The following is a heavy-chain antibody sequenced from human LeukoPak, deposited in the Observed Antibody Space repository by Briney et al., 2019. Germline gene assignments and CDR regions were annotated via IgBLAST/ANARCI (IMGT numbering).Heavy chain of an antibody. J-gene: IGHJ4*02. CDR2: IYTSGST. D-gene: IGHD3-10*01. Sequence: SETLSLTCTVSGDSISSGNYYWSWIRQPAGKGLEWIGRIYTSGSTNYNPSLKSRVTMSVDTSKNQFSLKLSSVTAADTAVYYCARESSPVNYYGSGSYFGYWGQGTLVTVSS. CDR3: ARESSPVNYYGSGSYFGY. CDR1: GDSISSGNYY. V-gene: IGHV4-61*02.